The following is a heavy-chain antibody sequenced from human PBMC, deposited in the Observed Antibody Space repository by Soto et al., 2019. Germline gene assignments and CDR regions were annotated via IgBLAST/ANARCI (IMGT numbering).Heavy chain of an antibody. Sequence: QVQLVQSGAEVKKPGASVKVSCKASGYTFTSYGISWVRQAPGQGLEWMGWISAYNGNTNYAQKLQGRVTMTTDTSPSTAYMELRSLRSDDTAVYYCARDRVVRGVGNDAFDIWGQGTMVTVSS. CDR1: GYTFTSYG. J-gene: IGHJ3*02. CDR3: ARDRVVRGVGNDAFDI. V-gene: IGHV1-18*01. CDR2: ISAYNGNT. D-gene: IGHD3-10*01.